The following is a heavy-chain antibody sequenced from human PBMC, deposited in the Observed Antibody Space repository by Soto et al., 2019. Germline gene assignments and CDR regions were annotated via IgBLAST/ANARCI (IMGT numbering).Heavy chain of an antibody. CDR3: ARAAIAVAGPGDHLDY. Sequence: PSETLSLTCTVSGGSISSGGYYWSWIRQHPGKGLEWIGYIYYSGSTYYNPSLKSRVTISVDTSKNQFSLKLSSVTAADTAVYYCARAAIAVAGPGDHLDYWGQGTLVTVSS. J-gene: IGHJ4*02. CDR2: IYYSGST. D-gene: IGHD6-19*01. V-gene: IGHV4-31*03. CDR1: GGSISSGGYY.